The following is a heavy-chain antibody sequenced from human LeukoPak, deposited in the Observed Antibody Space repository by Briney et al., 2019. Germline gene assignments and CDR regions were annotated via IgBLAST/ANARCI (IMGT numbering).Heavy chain of an antibody. D-gene: IGHD3-10*01. V-gene: IGHV3-48*04. CDR1: GFTFSSYS. CDR3: ASGGPGFGELLDY. CDR2: ISSSSSTI. J-gene: IGHJ4*02. Sequence: GGSLRLSCAASGFTFSSYSMNWVRQAPGKGLEWVSYISSSSSTIYYADSVKGRFTISRDNAKNSLYLQMNSLRAEDTAVYYCASGGPGFGELLDYWGQGTLVTVSS.